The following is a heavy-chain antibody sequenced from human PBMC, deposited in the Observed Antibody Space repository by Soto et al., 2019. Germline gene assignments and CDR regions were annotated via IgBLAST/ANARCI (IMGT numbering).Heavy chain of an antibody. CDR2: INAGNGNT. J-gene: IGHJ5*02. CDR1: GYTFTSYA. Sequence: GASVKVSCKASGYTFTSYAMHWVRQAPGQRLEWMGWINAGNGNTKYSQKFQGRVTITRDTSASTAYMELSSLRSEDTAVYYCARVSLVTMIGYPGDWFDPWGQGTLVTVSS. D-gene: IGHD3-22*01. V-gene: IGHV1-3*01. CDR3: ARVSLVTMIGYPGDWFDP.